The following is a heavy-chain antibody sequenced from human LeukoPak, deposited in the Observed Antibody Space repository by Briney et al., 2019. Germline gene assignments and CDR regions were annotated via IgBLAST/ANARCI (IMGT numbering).Heavy chain of an antibody. D-gene: IGHD2-15*01. CDR2: INHSGST. J-gene: IGHJ4*02. CDR3: ARAGFYCSGGSCYGKYFDY. Sequence: GSLRLSCAASGFTFSSYAMSWIRQPPGKGLEWIGEINHSGSTNYNPSLKSRVTISVDTSKNQFSLKLSSVTAADTAVYYCARAGFYCSGGSCYGKYFDYWGQGTLVTVSS. V-gene: IGHV4-34*01. CDR1: GFTFSSYA.